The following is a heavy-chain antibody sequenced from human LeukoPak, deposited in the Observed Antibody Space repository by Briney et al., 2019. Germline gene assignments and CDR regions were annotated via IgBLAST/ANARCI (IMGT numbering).Heavy chain of an antibody. Sequence: PSETLSLTCTVSGGSISSGSYYWGWIRQPPGKGPEWIGGINYSGNTYYNPSLKSRVTISVDTSKNQFSLKLSSVTAADTAVFYCARTPYDFWSASYSYYFDYWGQGTLVTVSS. V-gene: IGHV4-39*07. CDR3: ARTPYDFWSASYSYYFDY. CDR1: GGSISSGSYY. J-gene: IGHJ4*02. CDR2: INYSGNT. D-gene: IGHD3-3*01.